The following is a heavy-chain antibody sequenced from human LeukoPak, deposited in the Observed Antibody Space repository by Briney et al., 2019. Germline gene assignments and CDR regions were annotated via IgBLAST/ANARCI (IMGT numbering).Heavy chain of an antibody. Sequence: TGGSLRLSCAASGFTFSSYAMHWVRQAPGKGLEWVAVISYDGSNKYYADSVKGRFTISRDNSKNTLYLQMNSLRAEDTAVYYCVRGGSEQWLQYHFDYWGQGTLVTVSS. J-gene: IGHJ4*02. CDR3: VRGGSEQWLQYHFDY. D-gene: IGHD6-19*01. V-gene: IGHV3-30*04. CDR2: ISYDGSNK. CDR1: GFTFSSYA.